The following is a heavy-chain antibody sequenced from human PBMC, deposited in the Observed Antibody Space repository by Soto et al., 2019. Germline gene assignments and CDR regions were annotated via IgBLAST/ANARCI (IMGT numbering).Heavy chain of an antibody. CDR3: ARSYSNYLFFYGMDV. CDR1: GGTFSSYA. D-gene: IGHD4-4*01. V-gene: IGHV1-69*13. Sequence: SVKVSCKASGGTFSSYAISWVRQAPGQGLEWMGGIIPIFGTANYAQKFQGRVTITADESTSTAYMELSSLRSEDTAVYYCARSYSNYLFFYGMDVWGQGTTVTVSS. J-gene: IGHJ6*02. CDR2: IIPIFGTA.